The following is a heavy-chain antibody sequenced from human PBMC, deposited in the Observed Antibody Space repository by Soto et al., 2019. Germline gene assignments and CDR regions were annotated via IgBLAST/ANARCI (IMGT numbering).Heavy chain of an antibody. D-gene: IGHD3-3*01. V-gene: IGHV1-69*01. Sequence: QVQLVQSGAEVKKPGSSVKVSCKASGGTFSSYAISWVRQAPGQGLEWMGGIIPIFGTANYAQKFQGRVTITAAETTSTAYMELSSLRSEDTAVYYCAREGINYDFWSCYSYFDYWGQGPLVTVSS. J-gene: IGHJ4*02. CDR2: IIPIFGTA. CDR3: AREGINYDFWSCYSYFDY. CDR1: GGTFSSYA.